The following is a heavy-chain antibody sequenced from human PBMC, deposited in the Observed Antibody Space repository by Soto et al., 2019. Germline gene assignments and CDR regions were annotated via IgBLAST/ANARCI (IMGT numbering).Heavy chain of an antibody. V-gene: IGHV1-24*01. CDR2: FDPEDGET. Sequence: ASVKVSGKVSGYTLTELSMHWVRQAPGKGLEWMGGFDPEDGETIYAQKFQGRVTMTEDTSTDTAYMELSSLRSEDTAVYYCATSTDIVVVPASPPPFYYYGMDVWGQGTTATVSS. J-gene: IGHJ6*02. CDR1: GYTLTELS. D-gene: IGHD2-2*01. CDR3: ATSTDIVVVPASPPPFYYYGMDV.